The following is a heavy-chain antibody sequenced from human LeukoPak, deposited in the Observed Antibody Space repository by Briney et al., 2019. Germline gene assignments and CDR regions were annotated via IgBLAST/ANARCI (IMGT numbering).Heavy chain of an antibody. Sequence: AGGSLRLSCAASGFTFSSYAMHWVRQAPGKGLEWIGEINHSGSTNYNPSLKSRVTISVDTSKNQFSLKLSSVTAADTAVYYCARNWNYVYYYGMDVWGQGTTVTVSS. CDR3: ARNWNYVYYYGMDV. V-gene: IGHV4-34*01. J-gene: IGHJ6*02. CDR1: GFTFSSYA. CDR2: INHSGST. D-gene: IGHD1-7*01.